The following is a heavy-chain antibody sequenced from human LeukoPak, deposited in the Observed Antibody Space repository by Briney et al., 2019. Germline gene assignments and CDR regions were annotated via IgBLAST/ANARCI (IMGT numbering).Heavy chain of an antibody. CDR3: ATLLGGGYCSGGSCRYYFDY. CDR2: INPNSGGT. J-gene: IGHJ4*02. Sequence: ASVKVSCKASGYTFTGYYMHWVRQAPGQGLEWMGWINPNSGGTNYAQKFQGRVTMTRDTSISTAYMELSRLRSEDTAVYYCATLLGGGYCSGGSCRYYFDYWGQGTLVTVSS. V-gene: IGHV1-2*02. D-gene: IGHD2-15*01. CDR1: GYTFTGYY.